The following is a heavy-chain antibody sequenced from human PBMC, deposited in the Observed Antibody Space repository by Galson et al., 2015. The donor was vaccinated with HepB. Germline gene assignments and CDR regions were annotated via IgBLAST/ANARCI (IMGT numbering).Heavy chain of an antibody. J-gene: IGHJ4*02. CDR2: IWKDGSNK. Sequence: SLRLSCAASGFAFGNYGMHRVRQAPGKGLEWMALIWKDGSNKHYADSLQGRFRISRDNTKNTLFLEADSLRAEDTAVYYCAREDATITVAALEYWGQGVLVTVSS. D-gene: IGHD6-19*01. CDR1: GFAFGNYG. CDR3: AREDATITVAALEY. V-gene: IGHV3-33*01.